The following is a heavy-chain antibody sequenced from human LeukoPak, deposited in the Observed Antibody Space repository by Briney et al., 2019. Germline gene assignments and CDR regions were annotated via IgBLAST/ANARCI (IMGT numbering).Heavy chain of an antibody. D-gene: IGHD3-16*02. CDR2: ISAYNGNT. V-gene: IGHV1-18*01. CDR3: TRDIPHCDYVWGSYRPLFDY. Sequence: GASVKVSCKAPGYTFTSYGISWVRQAPGQGLEWMGWISAYNGNTNYAQKLQGRVTMTTDTSTSTAYMELRSLRSDDTAVYYCTRDIPHCDYVWGSYRPLFDYWGQGTLVTVSS. CDR1: GYTFTSYG. J-gene: IGHJ4*02.